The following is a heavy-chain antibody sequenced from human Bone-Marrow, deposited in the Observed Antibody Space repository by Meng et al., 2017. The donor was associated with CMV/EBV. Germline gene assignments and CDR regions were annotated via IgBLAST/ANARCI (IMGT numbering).Heavy chain of an antibody. Sequence: SISSSISYWGWIRQPPGKGLEWIGDIYYSGGTYYNPSLTSRVTISVDTSENQFSLRLSSVTDADTAIYFCAREHFDSKNRGLWYSDLWGRGTLVTVSS. D-gene: IGHD3-9*01. CDR1: SISSSISY. J-gene: IGHJ2*01. CDR2: IYYSGGT. V-gene: IGHV4-39*07. CDR3: AREHFDSKNRGLWYSDL.